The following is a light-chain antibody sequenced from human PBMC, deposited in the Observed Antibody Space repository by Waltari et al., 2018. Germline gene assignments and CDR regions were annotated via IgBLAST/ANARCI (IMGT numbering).Light chain of an antibody. CDR3: SSFTSSTTGI. Sequence: AMTQPDSVSGSPGQSITISCSALRRDSGGYEYVPRYQQHPGKAPKGIIYDVNNRPSGVSNRFSGSKSGSSASLTISGLQAEDEADYYCSSFTSSTTGIFGGGTKVTVL. CDR1: RRDSGGYEY. V-gene: IGLV2-14*03. CDR2: DVN. J-gene: IGLJ2*01.